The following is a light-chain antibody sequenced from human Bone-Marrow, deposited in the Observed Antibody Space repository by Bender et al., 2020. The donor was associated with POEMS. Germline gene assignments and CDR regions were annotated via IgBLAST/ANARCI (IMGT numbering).Light chain of an antibody. CDR3: ATWDDSLNGAV. J-gene: IGLJ7*01. V-gene: IGLV1-44*01. CDR2: SNY. Sequence: QSVLTQPPSASGTPGQSVIISCSGTDSNFGGDNVNWYQHLPGTAPRLVVYSNYQRPSGVPARFSGSNSGNTATLTITGTQSMDEADYYCATWDDSLNGAVFGGGTQLTVL. CDR1: DSNFGGDN.